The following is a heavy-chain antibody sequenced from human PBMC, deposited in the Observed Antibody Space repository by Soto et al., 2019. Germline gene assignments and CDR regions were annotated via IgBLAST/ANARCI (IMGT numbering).Heavy chain of an antibody. CDR2: INHSGST. V-gene: IGHV4-34*01. CDR1: GGSFSGYY. D-gene: IGHD3-3*01. CDR3: AGHPYYDFWSGYYLVPG. Sequence: SETLSLTCAVYGGSFSGYYWSWIRQPPGKGLEWIGEINHSGSTNYNPSLKSRVTISVDTSRNQFSLKLSSVTAADTAVYYCAGHPYYDFWSGYYLVPGWGQGTLVTVSS. J-gene: IGHJ4*02.